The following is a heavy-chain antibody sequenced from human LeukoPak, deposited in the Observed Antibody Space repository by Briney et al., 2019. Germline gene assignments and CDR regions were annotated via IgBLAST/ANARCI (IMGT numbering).Heavy chain of an antibody. CDR1: GFTFTSYA. Sequence: GGSLRLSCAASGFTFTSYAMGWVRQAPGKGLEWVSSVSGSGDGTYYADSVKGRFTISRDNSKKTLDLHMDSLRAEDTAVYYCAKERLGGNYVDYAVDYWGQATMVTVSS. CDR3: AKERLGGNYVDYAVDY. D-gene: IGHD4-17*01. J-gene: IGHJ4*02. CDR2: VSGSGDGT. V-gene: IGHV3-23*01.